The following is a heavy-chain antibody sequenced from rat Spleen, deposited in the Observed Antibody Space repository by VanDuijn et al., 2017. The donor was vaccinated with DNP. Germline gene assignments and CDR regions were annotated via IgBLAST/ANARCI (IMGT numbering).Heavy chain of an antibody. J-gene: IGHJ4*01. Sequence: EVRLVETGGGLVQPGRSLKLSCVASGFIFSSYWMFWIRQTPGKGLEWVTSINADGGSTFYADSVKGRFTISRDNTKSTLYLQMDSLRSEDTATYYCTTFEGTNAWGQGTSVTVSS. CDR3: TTFEGTNA. CDR1: GFIFSSYW. CDR2: INADGGST. D-gene: IGHD1-11*01. V-gene: IGHV5-58*01.